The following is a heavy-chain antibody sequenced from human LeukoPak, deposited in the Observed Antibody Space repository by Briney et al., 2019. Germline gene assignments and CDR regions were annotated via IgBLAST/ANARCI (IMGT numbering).Heavy chain of an antibody. D-gene: IGHD3-10*01. V-gene: IGHV1-46*01. CDR2: INPSGGST. Sequence: ASVKVSCKASGYTITSYYMHWVRQAPGQGLEWMGIINPSGGSTSYAQKFQGRVTMTRDTSTSTVYMELSSLRSEDTAVYYCARDGLLWFGISNWFDPWGQGTLVTVSS. CDR3: ARDGLLWFGISNWFDP. J-gene: IGHJ5*02. CDR1: GYTITSYY.